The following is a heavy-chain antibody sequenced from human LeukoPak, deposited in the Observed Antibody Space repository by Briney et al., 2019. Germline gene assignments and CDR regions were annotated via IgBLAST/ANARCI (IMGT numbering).Heavy chain of an antibody. J-gene: IGHJ4*02. Sequence: GSSVKVSCKASGGSFSNYALNWVRQAPGQGLEWMGRIIPILGIAHYAQKFQGRVTITADKSTRTAYMELSSLRSEDTAVYYCATGEVATPFDCWGQGTLVTVSS. V-gene: IGHV1-69*04. CDR2: IIPILGIA. D-gene: IGHD5-12*01. CDR3: ATGEVATPFDC. CDR1: GGSFSNYA.